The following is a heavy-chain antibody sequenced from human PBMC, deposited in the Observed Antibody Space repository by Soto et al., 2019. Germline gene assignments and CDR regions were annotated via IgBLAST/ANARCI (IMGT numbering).Heavy chain of an antibody. CDR1: GYSFSSFG. Sequence: GASVKVSCKASGYSFSSFGFSWVRQAPGQGLEWMGWISAYNGNTNYAQKFQGRVTMTTDTSTSTAYMELRSLRSDDTAVYYCARGHYYDNTGPSFDYWGQGTLVTVSS. D-gene: IGHD3-22*01. CDR2: ISAYNGNT. CDR3: ARGHYYDNTGPSFDY. V-gene: IGHV1-18*01. J-gene: IGHJ4*02.